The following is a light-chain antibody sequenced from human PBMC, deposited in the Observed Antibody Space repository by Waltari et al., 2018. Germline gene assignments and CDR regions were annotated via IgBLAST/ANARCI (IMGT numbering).Light chain of an antibody. CDR2: DVN. J-gene: IGLJ1*01. CDR3: SSYSSRDTLV. Sequence: QSALTQPASVSGSPGQSITISCSGTSSDIGGFEYVAWYQQHQDKIPRLGIYDVNDRPSGCANRSSGSNSVNTASLTISGLQAEDEADYYCSSYSSRDTLVFGGGTKVSVL. V-gene: IGLV2-14*03. CDR1: SSDIGGFEY.